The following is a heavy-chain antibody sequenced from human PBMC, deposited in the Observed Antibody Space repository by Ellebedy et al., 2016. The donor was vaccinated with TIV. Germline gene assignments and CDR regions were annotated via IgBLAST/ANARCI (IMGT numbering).Heavy chain of an antibody. Sequence: GGSLRLSCAASGFTFNSYGMHWVRQAPGKGLEWLAFISYDGSNKYYADSVKGRFTISRDRSKNTLYLQMNSLRGEVTAMYYCAKEAYDILTGSQMNGMDVWGQGTTVIVSS. CDR2: ISYDGSNK. J-gene: IGHJ6*02. CDR3: AKEAYDILTGSQMNGMDV. CDR1: GFTFNSYG. D-gene: IGHD3-9*01. V-gene: IGHV3-30*18.